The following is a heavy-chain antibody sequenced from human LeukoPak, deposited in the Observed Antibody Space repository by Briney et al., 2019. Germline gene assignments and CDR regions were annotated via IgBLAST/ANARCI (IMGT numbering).Heavy chain of an antibody. Sequence: PGGSLRLSCAASGFTFDDYAMHWVRQAPGKGLEWVSLISWDGGSTYYADSVKGRFTISRDNSKNTLYLQMNSLRAEDTAVYYCAKRGGYGDSTDYFDYWGQGTLVTVSS. V-gene: IGHV3-43D*03. J-gene: IGHJ4*02. D-gene: IGHD4-17*01. CDR2: ISWDGGST. CDR3: AKRGGYGDSTDYFDY. CDR1: GFTFDDYA.